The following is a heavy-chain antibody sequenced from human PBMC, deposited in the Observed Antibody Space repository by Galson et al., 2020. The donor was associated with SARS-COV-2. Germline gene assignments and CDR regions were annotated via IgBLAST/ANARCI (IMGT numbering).Heavy chain of an antibody. V-gene: IGHV4-39*01. CDR1: GGSISSSSYY. CDR3: ARQGVPYSSGWYDFDY. D-gene: IGHD6-19*01. J-gene: IGHJ4*02. CDR2: IYYSGST. Sequence: SETLSLTCTVSGGSISSSSYYWGWIRQPPGKGLEWIGSIYYSGSTYYNPSLKSRVTISVDTSKNQFSLKLSSVTAADTAVYYCARQGVPYSSGWYDFDYWGQGTLVTVSS.